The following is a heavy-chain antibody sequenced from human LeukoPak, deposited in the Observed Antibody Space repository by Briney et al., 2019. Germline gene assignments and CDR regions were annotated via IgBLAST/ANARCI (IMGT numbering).Heavy chain of an antibody. Sequence: GGSLRLSCAASGFTFSSYWMSWVRQAPGKGLEWVANMKQDGSEKYYVDSVKGRFTISRDNAKNSLYMQMNSLRAEDTAVYYCARGQNYYDGSGPLGYYFDYWGQGTLVTVSS. J-gene: IGHJ4*02. D-gene: IGHD3-22*01. V-gene: IGHV3-7*01. CDR3: ARGQNYYDGSGPLGYYFDY. CDR1: GFTFSSYW. CDR2: MKQDGSEK.